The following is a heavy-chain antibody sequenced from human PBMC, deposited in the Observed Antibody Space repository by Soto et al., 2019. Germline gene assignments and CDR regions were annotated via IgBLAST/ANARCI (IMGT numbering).Heavy chain of an antibody. D-gene: IGHD5-12*01. Sequence: PGGSLRLSCAASGFTFSNAWMSWVRQAPGKGLEWVGCIKSKTDGGTTDYAAPVKGRFTISRDDSKNTLYLQMNSLKTEDTAVYYCTTVATIPRTYYYYYYGMDVWGQGTTVTVSS. V-gene: IGHV3-15*01. J-gene: IGHJ6*02. CDR3: TTVATIPRTYYYYYYGMDV. CDR2: IKSKTDGGTT. CDR1: GFTFSNAW.